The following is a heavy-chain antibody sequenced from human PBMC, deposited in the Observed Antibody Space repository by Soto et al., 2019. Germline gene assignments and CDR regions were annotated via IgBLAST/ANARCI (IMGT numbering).Heavy chain of an antibody. Sequence: QVQLVQSGPEVRKPGASVRLSCATSGYNFNQYYIHWVRQAPGQGLEWMGIINLRGGTTEYAHKFRGRVTVTGDTSTRTAYMELSSLRSEDTAVYFCARGPDDSDVPRWDRWGQGTLITVSS. J-gene: IGHJ4*02. CDR3: ARGPDDSDVPRWDR. CDR2: INLRGGTT. D-gene: IGHD4-17*01. CDR1: GYNFNQYY. V-gene: IGHV1-46*02.